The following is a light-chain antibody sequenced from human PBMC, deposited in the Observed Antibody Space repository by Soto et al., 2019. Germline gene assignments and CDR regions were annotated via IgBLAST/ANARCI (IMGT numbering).Light chain of an antibody. CDR1: QSVSSSY. Sequence: EIVLTQSPGTLSLSPGERATLSCRASQSVSSSYLAWYQQKTGQAPRLLISGASSRATGIPDRFSGSGSETDFTLTISRLEPEDFALYYCQQYGGSRTFGQGTKVDI. CDR3: QQYGGSRT. J-gene: IGKJ1*01. V-gene: IGKV3-20*01. CDR2: GAS.